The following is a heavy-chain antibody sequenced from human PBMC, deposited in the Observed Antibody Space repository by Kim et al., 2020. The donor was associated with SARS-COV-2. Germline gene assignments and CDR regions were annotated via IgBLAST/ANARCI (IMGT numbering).Heavy chain of an antibody. CDR2: IYGSGST. V-gene: IGHV4-59*01. D-gene: IGHD6-19*01. CDR1: GGSMNNYY. J-gene: IGHJ4*02. CDR3: ARDTSGWALDY. Sequence: SETLSLTCTVSGGSMNNYYWNWVRQTPGKGLEWIGYIYGSGSTNYSPSLKSRVSISVDASKNQFSLKLNSVTTADTAVYYCARDTSGWALDYWGQGTLVT.